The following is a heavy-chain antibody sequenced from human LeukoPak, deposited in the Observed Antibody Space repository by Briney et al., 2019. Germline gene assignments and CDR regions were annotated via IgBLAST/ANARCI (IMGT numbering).Heavy chain of an antibody. V-gene: IGHV3-74*01. CDR3: AKARIAAAGYRP. Sequence: PGGSLRLSCAASGFSFSSYWMHWVRQAPGKGLVWVSRNNSDGSSTSYADSVKGRFTISRDNAKNTLYLQMNSRRAEDTAVYYCAKARIAAAGYRPWGQGTLVTVSS. D-gene: IGHD6-13*01. CDR2: NNSDGSST. CDR1: GFSFSSYW. J-gene: IGHJ5*02.